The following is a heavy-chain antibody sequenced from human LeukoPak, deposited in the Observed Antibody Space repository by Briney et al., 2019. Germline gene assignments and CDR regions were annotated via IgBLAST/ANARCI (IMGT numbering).Heavy chain of an antibody. D-gene: IGHD3-10*01. CDR3: AKADGSYKTLIDY. CDR1: GFTFSICA. J-gene: IGHJ4*02. CDR2: ISGSGSST. Sequence: SGGSLRLSCAASGFTFSICAMNWVRQAPGKGLAWVSGISGSGSSTYYADSVKGRFTISRDSSKNTVYLQMNSLRAEDTAIYYCAKADGSYKTLIDYWGQGTLVTVSS. V-gene: IGHV3-23*01.